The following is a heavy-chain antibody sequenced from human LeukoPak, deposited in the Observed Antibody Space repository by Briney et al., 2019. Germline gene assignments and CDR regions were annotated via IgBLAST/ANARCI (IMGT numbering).Heavy chain of an antibody. Sequence: ASVKVSCKASGYTFTGYYMHWVRQAPGQGLEWMGRINPNSGGTNYAQKFQGRVTMTRDTSVSTAYMEPSRLRSDDTAVYYCARQRVLRFLEWLPNYYYGMDVWGQGTTVTVSS. V-gene: IGHV1-2*06. D-gene: IGHD3-3*01. CDR1: GYTFTGYY. CDR2: INPNSGGT. J-gene: IGHJ6*02. CDR3: ARQRVLRFLEWLPNYYYGMDV.